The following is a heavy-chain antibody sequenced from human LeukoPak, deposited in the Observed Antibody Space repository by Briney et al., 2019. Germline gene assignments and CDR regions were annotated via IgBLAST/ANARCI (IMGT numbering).Heavy chain of an antibody. CDR1: GFTFSSYG. V-gene: IGHV3-33*01. CDR2: IWYDGSNT. D-gene: IGHD3-22*01. Sequence: GGSLRLSCAASGFTFSSYGMHWVRHAPGKGLEWVVGIWYDGSNTNYADSVKGRFTVSRDNSKNTLYLQMNSLTVEDTAVYYCARARNDYDSNGFSALDYWGQGTLVTVS. J-gene: IGHJ4*02. CDR3: ARARNDYDSNGFSALDY.